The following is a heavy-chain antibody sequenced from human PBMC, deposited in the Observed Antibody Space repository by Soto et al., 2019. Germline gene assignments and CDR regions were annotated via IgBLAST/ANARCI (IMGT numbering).Heavy chain of an antibody. V-gene: IGHV3-66*01. D-gene: IGHD3-16*01. Sequence: GGSLRLSCAASGFTVSNNYMTWVRQAPGRGLDWVSIIFSAGSIYYADSVRGRFTISRDNSKNTLYLQMSSLRAEDTAIYYCARGAGGNSWRSPTYDSWGQGTLVTVSS. CDR3: ARGAGGNSWRSPTYDS. CDR2: IFSAGSI. J-gene: IGHJ5*02. CDR1: GFTVSNNY.